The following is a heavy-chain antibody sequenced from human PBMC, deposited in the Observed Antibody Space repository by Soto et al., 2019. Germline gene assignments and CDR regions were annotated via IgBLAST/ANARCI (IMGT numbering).Heavy chain of an antibody. CDR3: ANVGFWSEYYAFDN. D-gene: IGHD3-3*01. Sequence: VSGPTLVNPTQTLTLTCTFSGFSLSSSGVGVGWVRQPPGKALEWLALIYWNDDKRYTPSLKSRLTITKDSSENQVVLTMTSMDPVDTGTYYCANVGFWSEYYAFDNWGQGTLVTVYS. J-gene: IGHJ4*02. CDR1: GFSLSSSGVG. V-gene: IGHV2-5*01. CDR2: IYWNDDK.